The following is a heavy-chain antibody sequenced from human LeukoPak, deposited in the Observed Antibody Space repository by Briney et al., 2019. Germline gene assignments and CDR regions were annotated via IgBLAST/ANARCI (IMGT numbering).Heavy chain of an antibody. D-gene: IGHD4-17*01. CDR1: GFTFSSYW. Sequence: GGSLRLSCAASGFTFSSYWMSWVRQAPGKGLEWVANIKQDGSEKYYVDSVKGRFTIFRDNAKNSLYLQMNSPRAEDTAVYYCARETMNGDYDYWGQGTLVTVSS. CDR3: ARETMNGDYDY. CDR2: IKQDGSEK. J-gene: IGHJ4*02. V-gene: IGHV3-7*03.